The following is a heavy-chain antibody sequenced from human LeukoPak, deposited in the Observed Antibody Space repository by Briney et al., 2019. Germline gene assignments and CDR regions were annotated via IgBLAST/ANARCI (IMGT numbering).Heavy chain of an antibody. V-gene: IGHV3-48*02. D-gene: IGHD3-3*01. J-gene: IGHJ5*02. CDR1: GFTFSSYA. CDR2: ISSSSSTI. Sequence: GGSLRLSCAASGFTFSSYAMNWVRQAPGMGLEWVSYISSSSSTIYYADSVKGRFTISRDNAKNSLYLQMNSLRDEDTAVYYCARGALYYDFWSGYHDNWFDPWGQGTLVTVSS. CDR3: ARGALYYDFWSGYHDNWFDP.